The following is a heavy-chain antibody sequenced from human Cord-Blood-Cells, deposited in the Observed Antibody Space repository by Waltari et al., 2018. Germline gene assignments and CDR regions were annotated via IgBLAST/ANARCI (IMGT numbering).Heavy chain of an antibody. J-gene: IGHJ6*02. CDR2: IKSKTDGGRT. Sequence: EVQLVESGGGLVKPGGSLRLSCAASGFTFSNAWMSWVRQAPGKGLVWVGRIKSKTDGGRTDYAAPVKGRFTISSDGSKNTLYLQMNSLKTRDRVSYYFTTEVPAAGKRADACDRRGQGTRVSDSS. D-gene: IGHD6-13*01. CDR3: TTEVPAAGKRADACDR. V-gene: IGHV3-15*01. CDR1: GFTFSNAW.